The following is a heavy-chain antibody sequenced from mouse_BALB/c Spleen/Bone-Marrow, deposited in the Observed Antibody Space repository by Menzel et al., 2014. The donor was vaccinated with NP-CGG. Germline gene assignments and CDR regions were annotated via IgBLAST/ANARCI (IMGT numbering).Heavy chain of an antibody. J-gene: IGHJ2*01. CDR2: INPDSSTI. D-gene: IGHD2-1*01. V-gene: IGHV4-1*02. Sequence: EVKLMESGGGLVQPGGSLKLSCAASGFDFSRYWMSWVRQAPGKGLEWIGEINPDSSTINYTPSLKDKFIISRDNAKNTLYLQRSKVRSEDTALYYCARQGYYRKGDYWGQGTTLTVSS. CDR1: GFDFSRYW. CDR3: ARQGYYRKGDY.